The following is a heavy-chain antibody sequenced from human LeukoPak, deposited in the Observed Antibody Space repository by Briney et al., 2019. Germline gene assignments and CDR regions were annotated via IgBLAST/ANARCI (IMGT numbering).Heavy chain of an antibody. CDR1: GFTFSNYD. Sequence: GGSLRLSCVASGFTFSNYDMHWVRQGTGKGLEWVSGIGIGGDTHYPDSVKGRFTISRENAKNSLYLQMNSLRVGDTAMYYCARAARFYGSSGAHAFDIWGQGTKVTVS. CDR2: IGIGGDT. V-gene: IGHV3-13*01. CDR3: ARAARFYGSSGAHAFDI. D-gene: IGHD3-22*01. J-gene: IGHJ3*02.